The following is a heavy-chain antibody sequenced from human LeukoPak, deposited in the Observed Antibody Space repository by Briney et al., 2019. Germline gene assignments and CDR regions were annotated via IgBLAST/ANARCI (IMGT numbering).Heavy chain of an antibody. CDR3: ARDLVTVTKGFDI. V-gene: IGHV4-59*11. Sequence: SETLSLTCAVSDDSFSSHYWTWIRHPPGKGLEWIGYISYIGSTNYNPSLKSRVTISIDTSKNQFSLKLSSVTAADTAVYYCARDLVTVTKGFDIWGQGTMVSVSS. D-gene: IGHD4-17*01. J-gene: IGHJ3*02. CDR2: ISYIGST. CDR1: DDSFSSHY.